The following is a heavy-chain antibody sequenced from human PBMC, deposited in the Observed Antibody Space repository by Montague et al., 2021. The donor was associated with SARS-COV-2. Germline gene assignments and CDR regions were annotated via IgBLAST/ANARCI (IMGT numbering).Heavy chain of an antibody. V-gene: IGHV2-5*02. J-gene: IGHJ5*02. CDR3: AHSREDATLMTEWFDP. Sequence: PALVKPTQTLTLTCTFSGFSLSTNGVGVGWICQPPGKALEWLALIYWDGDKRYSPSLMSRLTITKDTSKNQVVLTMTNMNPVDTATYYCAHSREDATLMTEWFDPWGQGTMVTVSS. D-gene: IGHD2-21*02. CDR2: IYWDGDK. CDR1: GFSLSTNGVG.